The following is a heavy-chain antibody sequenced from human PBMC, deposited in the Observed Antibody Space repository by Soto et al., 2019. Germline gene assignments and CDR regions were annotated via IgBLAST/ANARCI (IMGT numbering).Heavy chain of an antibody. Sequence: PSETLSLTCTVSGGSISSFYWSWIRQPPGKGLEWIGYIYYSGSTNYNPSLKSRVTISVDTSKNQFSLKLSSVTAADTAVYYCAKQNPEYSGYEDWFDPWGQGTLVTVSS. V-gene: IGHV4-59*08. J-gene: IGHJ5*02. CDR2: IYYSGST. D-gene: IGHD5-12*01. CDR1: GGSISSFY. CDR3: AKQNPEYSGYEDWFDP.